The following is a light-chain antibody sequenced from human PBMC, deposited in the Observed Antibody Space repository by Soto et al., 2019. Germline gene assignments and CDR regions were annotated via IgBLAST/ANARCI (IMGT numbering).Light chain of an antibody. CDR2: TTD. Sequence: QSVLTQPPSSSGTPGQRVTISCSGGSSNIGSNPVNWYQQLPGTAPKLLIHTTDRRPSEVPDRFSGSKSGTSASLAISGLQSEDAADYYCATWDGSLPGEVFGGGTKLTVL. CDR1: SSNIGSNP. J-gene: IGLJ2*01. CDR3: ATWDGSLPGEV. V-gene: IGLV1-44*01.